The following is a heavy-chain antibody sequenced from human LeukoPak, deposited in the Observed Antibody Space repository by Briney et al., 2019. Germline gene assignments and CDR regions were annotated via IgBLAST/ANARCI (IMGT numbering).Heavy chain of an antibody. CDR1: GFTFSSHA. CDR2: ISGSGGST. CDR3: AKGWQQLAG. Sequence: GGSLRLSCAASGFTFSSHAMSWVRQAPGKGLEWVSGISGSGGSTYYRDSVKGRFTISRDNSKNTLYVQMNSLRAEDTAVYYCAKGWQQLAGWGQGTLVTVSS. V-gene: IGHV3-23*01. D-gene: IGHD6-13*01. J-gene: IGHJ4*02.